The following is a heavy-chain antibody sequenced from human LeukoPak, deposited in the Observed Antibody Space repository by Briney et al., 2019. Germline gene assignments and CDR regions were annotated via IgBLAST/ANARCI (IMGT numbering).Heavy chain of an antibody. J-gene: IGHJ6*02. D-gene: IGHD2-2*01. V-gene: IGHV4-34*01. CDR2: INHSGRT. Sequence: PETLCLTCAVSGVSFSDYFWGWIRQPPGKGLEWIGEINHSGRTYYKPSLNSRVTISVDTSKNQFSLNLSSVTAADAAVYYCARDVVVVPAAIHYDMDVWGQGATVTVSS. CDR1: GVSFSDYF. CDR3: ARDVVVVPAAIHYDMDV.